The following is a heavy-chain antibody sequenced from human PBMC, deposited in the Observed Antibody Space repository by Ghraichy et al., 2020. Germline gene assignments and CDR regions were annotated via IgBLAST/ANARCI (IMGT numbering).Heavy chain of an antibody. CDR1: GGSFSGYY. D-gene: IGHD2-15*01. CDR2: INHSGST. Sequence: SETLSLTCAVYGGSFSGYYWSWIRQPPGKGLEWIGEINHSGSTNYNPSLKSRVTISVDTSKNQFSLKLSSVTAADTAVYYCARSGYCSGGSCSTHFFDYWGQGTLVTVSS. J-gene: IGHJ4*02. V-gene: IGHV4-34*01. CDR3: ARSGYCSGGSCSTHFFDY.